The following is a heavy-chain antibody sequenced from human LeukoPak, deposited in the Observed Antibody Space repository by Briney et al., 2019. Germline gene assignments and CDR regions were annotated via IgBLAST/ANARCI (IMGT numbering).Heavy chain of an antibody. CDR3: AKDYYDSSGFDY. D-gene: IGHD3-22*01. CDR2: ISYDGSNK. J-gene: IGHJ4*02. V-gene: IGHV3-30-3*01. CDR1: GFTFSSYA. Sequence: GGSLRLSCAASGFTFSSYAMHWVRQAPGKGLEWVAVISYDGSNKYYADSVKGRFTISRDNSKNTLYLQMNSLRAEDTAVYYCAKDYYDSSGFDYWGQGTLVTVSS.